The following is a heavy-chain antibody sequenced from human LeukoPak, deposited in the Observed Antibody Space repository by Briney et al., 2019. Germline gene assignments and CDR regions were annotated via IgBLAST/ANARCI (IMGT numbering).Heavy chain of an antibody. CDR2: INTNTGNP. J-gene: IGHJ4*02. CDR3: ARGAQEYSGSYYSNPFDY. D-gene: IGHD1-26*01. V-gene: IGHV7-4-1*02. Sequence: ASVKVSCKASGGSFSSYAISWVRQAPGQGLEWMGGINTNTGNPTYAQGFTGRFVFSLDTSVSTAYLQISSLKAEDTAVYYCARGAQEYSGSYYSNPFDYWGQGTLVTVSS. CDR1: GGSFSSYA.